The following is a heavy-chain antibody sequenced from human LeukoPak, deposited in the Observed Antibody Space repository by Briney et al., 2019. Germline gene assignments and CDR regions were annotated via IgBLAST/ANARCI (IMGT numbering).Heavy chain of an antibody. Sequence: GGSLRLSCEVSGFTFSSFSMSWVRQAPGKGLEWVASISSTGSTTYYADPVQGRFTISRDNAKTSLYLQMSSLRVEDTATYFCARDSDSAIPYCYFDLWGRGTLVTVSS. V-gene: IGHV3-48*03. CDR1: GFTFSSFS. D-gene: IGHD2-2*02. CDR3: ARDSDSAIPYCYFDL. CDR2: ISSTGSTT. J-gene: IGHJ2*01.